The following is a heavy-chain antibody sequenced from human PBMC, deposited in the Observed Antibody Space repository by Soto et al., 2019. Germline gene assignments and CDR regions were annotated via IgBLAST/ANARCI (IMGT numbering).Heavy chain of an antibody. V-gene: IGHV3-30*04. Sequence: GGSLRLSCAASGFTFSSYAMHWVRQAPGKGLEWVAVISYDGSNKYYADSVKGRFTISRDNSKNKLYLQMNSLRAEDTAVYYCARSKELYDAFDIWGQVTMVTVSS. CDR2: ISYDGSNK. CDR1: GFTFSSYA. J-gene: IGHJ3*02. D-gene: IGHD1-7*01. CDR3: ARSKELYDAFDI.